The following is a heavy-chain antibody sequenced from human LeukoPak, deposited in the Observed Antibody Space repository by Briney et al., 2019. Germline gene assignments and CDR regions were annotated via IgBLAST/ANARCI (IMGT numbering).Heavy chain of an antibody. CDR2: INWNGGST. V-gene: IGHV3-20*01. CDR1: GFTFDDYG. J-gene: IGHJ5*02. CDR3: ARGPLFGEFKGFDP. Sequence: GGSLRLSCAASGFTFDDYGMSWVRQAPGKGLEWVSGINWNGGSTGYADSVKGRFTISRDNAKNSLYLQMNSLRAEDTALYHCARGPLFGEFKGFDPWGLGTLVTVSS. D-gene: IGHD3-10*01.